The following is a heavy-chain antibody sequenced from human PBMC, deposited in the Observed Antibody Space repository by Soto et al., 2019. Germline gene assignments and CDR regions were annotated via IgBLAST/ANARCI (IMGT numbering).Heavy chain of an antibody. CDR1: GGSLSSSSYY. D-gene: IGHD6-6*01. CDR3: ARLKVGSSSNYYYYYYMDV. V-gene: IGHV4-39*01. CDR2: IYYSGST. Sequence: SETLSLTCTVSGGSLSSSSYYWGWIRQPPGKGLEWIGSIYYSGSTYYNPSLKSRVTISVDTSKNQFSLKLSSVTAADTAVYYCARLKVGSSSNYYYYYYMDVWGKGTTVTVSS. J-gene: IGHJ6*03.